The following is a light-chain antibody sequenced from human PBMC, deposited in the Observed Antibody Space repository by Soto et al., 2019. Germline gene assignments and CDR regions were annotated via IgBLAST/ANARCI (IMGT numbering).Light chain of an antibody. CDR1: ENVYGN. Sequence: EIVMTQSPATLSVSPGERATLSCRASENVYGNVAWYQQKPGQAPRLHIYDASTRATDIQARFSGSGSGTEFTLTIISLQYADCAMYFVQHVRPFGLGTKVE. V-gene: IGKV3-15*01. CDR2: DAS. CDR3: QHVRP. J-gene: IGKJ1*01.